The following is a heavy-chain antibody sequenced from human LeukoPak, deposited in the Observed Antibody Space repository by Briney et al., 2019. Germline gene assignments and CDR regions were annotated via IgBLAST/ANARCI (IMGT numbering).Heavy chain of an antibody. CDR1: GFSFSNYA. Sequence: GGSLRLSCAASGFSFSNYAMSWVRQAPGKGLEWVSLIIASSGAAFYADSVKGRFTISRDNSKNTLYMQMNSLRAEDTALYYCAKGGYDYVEMGYFDYWGQRTLVTVSS. CDR2: IIASSGAA. CDR3: AKGGYDYVEMGYFDY. J-gene: IGHJ4*02. V-gene: IGHV3-23*01. D-gene: IGHD5-12*01.